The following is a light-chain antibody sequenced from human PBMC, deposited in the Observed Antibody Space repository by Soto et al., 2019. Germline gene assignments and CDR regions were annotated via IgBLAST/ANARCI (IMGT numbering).Light chain of an antibody. Sequence: QSALTQPASVSGSPGQSITISCTGTSSDVGHYNYVSWYQQHPGNAPKLIIYDVALRASGVSDRFSASKSGNTASLTISGLQAEDEADYYCCSYTTTTSRVFGTGTKGTVL. J-gene: IGLJ1*01. V-gene: IGLV2-14*03. CDR1: SSDVGHYNY. CDR2: DVA. CDR3: CSYTTTTSRV.